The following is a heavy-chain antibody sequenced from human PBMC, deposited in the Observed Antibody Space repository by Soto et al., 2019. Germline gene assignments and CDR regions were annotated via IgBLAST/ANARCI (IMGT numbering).Heavy chain of an antibody. Sequence: QVQLVESGGGVVQPGRSLRLSCAASGFTFSHYGIHWVRQAPGKGLERLAVISYDGSNKHYADSVKGRFTVSRDNSKNTLYLQRNSLRAEDTAVYFCARYSGKYQGPIDYWGQGTLVTVSS. V-gene: IGHV3-30*03. CDR1: GFTFSHYG. CDR2: ISYDGSNK. D-gene: IGHD1-26*01. CDR3: ARYSGKYQGPIDY. J-gene: IGHJ4*02.